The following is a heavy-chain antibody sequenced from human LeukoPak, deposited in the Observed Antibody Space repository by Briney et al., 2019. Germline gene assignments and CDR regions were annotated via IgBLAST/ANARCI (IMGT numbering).Heavy chain of an antibody. D-gene: IGHD5-24*01. CDR3: ARGRNGYNFNWFDP. V-gene: IGHV1-69*13. CDR2: IIPIFGTA. J-gene: IGHJ5*02. CDR1: GGTFSSYA. Sequence: SVTVSCKASGGTFSSYAISWVRQAPGQGLEWMGGIIPIFGTANYAQKFQGRVTITADESTSTAYMELSSLRSEDTAVYYCARGRNGYNFNWFDPWGQGTLVTVSS.